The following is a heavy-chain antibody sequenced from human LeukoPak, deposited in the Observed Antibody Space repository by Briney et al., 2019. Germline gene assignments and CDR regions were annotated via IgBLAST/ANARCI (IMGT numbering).Heavy chain of an antibody. CDR3: ARVIRCIQQPYYFDY. Sequence: GEALKISCKGSGYSFTSYWIGWVRQMPGKGLEWMGIIYPGDSDTRYSPSFQGQVTISADKSISTAYLQWSSLKASDTAMYCCARVIRCIQQPYYFDYWGQGTLVTVSS. CDR1: GYSFTSYW. J-gene: IGHJ4*02. CDR2: IYPGDSDT. V-gene: IGHV5-51*01. D-gene: IGHD5-18*01.